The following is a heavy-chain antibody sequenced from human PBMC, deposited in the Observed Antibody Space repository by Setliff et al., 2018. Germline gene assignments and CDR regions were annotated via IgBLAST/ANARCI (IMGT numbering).Heavy chain of an antibody. Sequence: PSATLSLTCAVYGGSFSGYYWSWIRQPPGKRLEWIGEIIHSGSTNYNPSLKSRVTISMDTSKNQFSLKLSSVTAADTAVYYCARAGGGSSFTAYYYYYYMDVWGKGTTVTVSS. CDR1: GGSFSGYY. V-gene: IGHV4-34*12. CDR2: IIHSGST. CDR3: ARAGGGSSFTAYYYYYYMDV. D-gene: IGHD6-13*01. J-gene: IGHJ6*03.